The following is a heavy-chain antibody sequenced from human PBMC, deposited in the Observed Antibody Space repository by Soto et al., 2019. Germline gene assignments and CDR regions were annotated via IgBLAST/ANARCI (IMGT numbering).Heavy chain of an antibody. CDR1: GYTFTSYG. Sequence: QVQLVQSGAEVKKPGASVKVSCKASGYTFTSYGISWVRQAPGPGREWMGWISAYNGNTNYAQKHQGRVTMTTDTSPRTDYMELRSLRSDDTAVYYCARGSVLRWYGELRFDYGGQGTLVTVSS. CDR3: ARGSVLRWYGELRFDY. CDR2: ISAYNGNT. D-gene: IGHD3-10*01. V-gene: IGHV1-18*01. J-gene: IGHJ4*02.